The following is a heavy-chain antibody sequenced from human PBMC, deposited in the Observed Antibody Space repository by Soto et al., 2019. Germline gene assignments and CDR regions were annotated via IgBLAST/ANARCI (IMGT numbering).Heavy chain of an antibody. Sequence: ASVKVSCKASGYTFTSYDINWVRQATGQGLEWMGWMNPNSGNTGYAQKFQGRVTMTRNTSISTAYMGLTSLRSEDTAVYYCARAGPRVGRWYGGRYYYGMDVWGQGTTVTVSS. CDR2: MNPNSGNT. CDR3: ARAGPRVGRWYGGRYYYGMDV. CDR1: GYTFTSYD. D-gene: IGHD6-13*01. V-gene: IGHV1-8*01. J-gene: IGHJ6*02.